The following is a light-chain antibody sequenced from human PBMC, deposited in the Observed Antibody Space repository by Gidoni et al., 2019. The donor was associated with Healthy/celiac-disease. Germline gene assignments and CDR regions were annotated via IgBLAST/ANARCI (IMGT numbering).Light chain of an antibody. J-gene: IGLJ1*01. V-gene: IGLV1-40*01. CDR2: GNS. CDR1: SSNIGAGYD. Sequence: QSVLTPPPPVSGAPGQRVTITCTGSSSNIGAGYDVHWYQQLPGTAPKLLIYGNSNRPSGVPDRCSGSKSGTSASLAITGLQAEDEADYYCQSYDSSLSGRYVFGTGTKVTVL. CDR3: QSYDSSLSGRYV.